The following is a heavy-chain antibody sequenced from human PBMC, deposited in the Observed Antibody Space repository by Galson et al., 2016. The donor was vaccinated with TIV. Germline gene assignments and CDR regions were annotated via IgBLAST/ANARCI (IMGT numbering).Heavy chain of an antibody. D-gene: IGHD3-16*01. CDR3: ARMSALGGVIDY. CDR2: IDWDDDK. Sequence: PALVKPTQTLTLTCSFSGLSLGTSGMRVSWIRQPPGKALEWLARIDWDDDKFYSTSLKTRLTISKDPSKDQVVLTMTNMDPIDTATYYCARMSALGGVIDYWGQGTLVIVSS. CDR1: GLSLGTSGMR. V-gene: IGHV2-70*04. J-gene: IGHJ4*02.